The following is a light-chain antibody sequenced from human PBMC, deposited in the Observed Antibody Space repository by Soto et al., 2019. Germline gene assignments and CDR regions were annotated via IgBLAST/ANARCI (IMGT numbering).Light chain of an antibody. CDR1: SSDVGSYNL. Sequence: QSALTQPASVSGSPGQSITISCTGTSSDVGSYNLVSWHQQHPGKAPKLMIYEGSQRPSGVSNRFSGSKSGNTASLTISGLPAEDEADYCCCSYAGISTWVFGGGTKLTVL. V-gene: IGLV2-23*01. CDR2: EGS. CDR3: CSYAGISTWV. J-gene: IGLJ3*02.